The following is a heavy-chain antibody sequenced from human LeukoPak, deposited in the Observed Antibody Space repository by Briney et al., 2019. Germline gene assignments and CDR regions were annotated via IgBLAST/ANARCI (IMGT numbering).Heavy chain of an antibody. D-gene: IGHD3-16*01. CDR1: GGSISSSSYY. CDR3: ARDVIKRLGELDY. CDR2: IYYSGST. Sequence: SETLSLTCTVSGGSISSSSYYWGWIRQPPGKGLEWIGSIYYSGSTYYNPSLKSRVTISVDTSKNQFSLKLSSVTAADTAVYYCARDVIKRLGELDYWGQGTLVTVSS. V-gene: IGHV4-39*07. J-gene: IGHJ4*02.